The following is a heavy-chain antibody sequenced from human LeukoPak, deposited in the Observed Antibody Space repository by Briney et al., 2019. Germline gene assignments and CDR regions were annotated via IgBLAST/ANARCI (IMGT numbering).Heavy chain of an antibody. J-gene: IGHJ4*02. D-gene: IGHD1-1*01. Sequence: SETLSLTCTVSGGSISSSSYYWGWIRQPPGKGLEWIGSIYYSGSTYYNPSLKSRVTISVDTSKNQFSLKLSSVTAADTAVYYCARGPPKENVDYWGQGTLVTVSS. V-gene: IGHV4-39*01. CDR1: GGSISSSSYY. CDR3: ARGPPKENVDY. CDR2: IYYSGST.